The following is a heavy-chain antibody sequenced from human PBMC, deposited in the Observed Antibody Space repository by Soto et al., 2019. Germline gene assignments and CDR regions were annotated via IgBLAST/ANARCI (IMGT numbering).Heavy chain of an antibody. V-gene: IGHV1-58*02. Sequence: QVQLVQSGPEVKKPGTSVKVSCKASGLTFSNSAMQWVRQARGQRLEWIGWIVVGSRNTNHAQKLQERTLITRDRSTRTASMELSSRGCEATGVYYCVAFHSSGEDSWGQGTLVTVSS. J-gene: IGHJ4*02. CDR2: IVVGSRNT. D-gene: IGHD3-10*01. CDR3: VAFHSSGEDS. CDR1: GLTFSNSA.